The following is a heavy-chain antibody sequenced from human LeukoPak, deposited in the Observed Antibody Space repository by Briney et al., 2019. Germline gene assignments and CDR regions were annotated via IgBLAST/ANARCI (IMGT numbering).Heavy chain of an antibody. CDR3: ARGLVAAADPYYFDY. Sequence: SETLSLTCAVYGGSFSGYYWRWIRQPPGKGLEWIGEINHSGSTNYNPSLKSRVTISVDTSKNQFSLKLSSVTAADTAVYYCARGLVAAADPYYFDYWGQGTLVTVSS. CDR1: GGSFSGYY. V-gene: IGHV4-34*01. J-gene: IGHJ4*02. D-gene: IGHD6-13*01. CDR2: INHSGST.